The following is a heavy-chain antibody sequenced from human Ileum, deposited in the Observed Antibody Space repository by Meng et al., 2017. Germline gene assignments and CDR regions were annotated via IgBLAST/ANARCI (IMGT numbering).Heavy chain of an antibody. V-gene: IGHV3-30*01. J-gene: IGHJ4*02. Sequence: VQLVEFGGGVFRPGGSLSLACGAAALTFSSYAMHWVRQAPGKGLEWVAVISYDGSNKYYADSVKGRFTISRDNSKNTLYLQMNSLRAEDTAVYYCARSLGYGDYWSYWGQGTLVTVSS. CDR3: ARSLGYGDYWSY. D-gene: IGHD4-17*01. CDR2: ISYDGSNK. CDR1: ALTFSSYA.